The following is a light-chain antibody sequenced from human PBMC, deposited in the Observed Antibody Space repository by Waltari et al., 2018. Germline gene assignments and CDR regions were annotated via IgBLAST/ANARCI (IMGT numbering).Light chain of an antibody. J-gene: IGLJ2*01. Sequence: QSALTQPASVSGSPGQSITLSCTGTSSDVGAYNYVSWYQQHPGKVPELISYDVSYRPSGVSNRFSGSKSGNTASLTISGLQAEDEADYYCSSHATTSVIFGGGTKLTVL. CDR1: SSDVGAYNY. V-gene: IGLV2-14*03. CDR3: SSHATTSVI. CDR2: DVS.